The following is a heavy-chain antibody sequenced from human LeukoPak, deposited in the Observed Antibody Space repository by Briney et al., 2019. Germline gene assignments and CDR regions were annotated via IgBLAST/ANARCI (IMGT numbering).Heavy chain of an antibody. Sequence: PSETLSLTCTVSGGSISSGGYYWSWIRQHPGKGLEWIGEINHSGSTNYNPSLKSRVTISVDRSKNQFSLKLSSVTAADTAVYYCARNKTPLIAAAGTSDYWGQGTLVTVSS. CDR3: ARNKTPLIAAAGTSDY. CDR1: GGSISSGGYY. J-gene: IGHJ4*02. CDR2: INHSGST. D-gene: IGHD6-13*01. V-gene: IGHV4-31*03.